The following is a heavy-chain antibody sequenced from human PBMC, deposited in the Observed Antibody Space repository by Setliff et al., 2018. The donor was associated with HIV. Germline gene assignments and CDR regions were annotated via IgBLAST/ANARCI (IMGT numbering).Heavy chain of an antibody. CDR1: SDSIGSGPYY. Sequence: SETLSLTCSVSSDSIGSGPYYWAWIRQPPGKGLEWIGSMSYSGSTIYNSSLKTRVTISVDTSKNHFSLRLSSVSAADTAVYYCARDVMEWFGNYFDNWGQGALVTVSS. CDR3: ARDVMEWFGNYFDN. V-gene: IGHV4-39*07. J-gene: IGHJ4*02. CDR2: MSYSGST. D-gene: IGHD3-3*01.